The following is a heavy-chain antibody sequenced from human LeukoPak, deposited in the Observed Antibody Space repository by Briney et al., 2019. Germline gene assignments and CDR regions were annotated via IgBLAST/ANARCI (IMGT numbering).Heavy chain of an antibody. J-gene: IGHJ6*02. CDR2: ISSSGSTI. CDR1: GFIFSSYE. CDR3: ARGRPLTIFGVVTGMDV. Sequence: GGSLRLSCAASGFIFSSYEMNWVRQAPGKGLEWVSYISSSGSTIYYADSVKGRFTISRDNAKNSLYLQMNSLRAEDTAVYYCARGRPLTIFGVVTGMDVWGQGTTVTVSS. V-gene: IGHV3-48*03. D-gene: IGHD3-3*01.